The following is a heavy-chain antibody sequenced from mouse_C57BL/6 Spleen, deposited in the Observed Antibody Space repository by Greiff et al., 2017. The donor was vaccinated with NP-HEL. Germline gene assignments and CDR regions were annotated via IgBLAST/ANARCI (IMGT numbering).Heavy chain of an antibody. D-gene: IGHD2-3*01. CDR3: ARGLYDGYYGFDY. Sequence: VQLQQPGAELVRPGTSVKLSCKASGYTFTSYWMHWVKQRPGQGLEWIGVIDPSDSYTNYNQKFKGRATLTVDTSSSTAYMQLSSLTSEDSAVYYCARGLYDGYYGFDYWGQGTTLTVSS. CDR2: IDPSDSYT. V-gene: IGHV1-59*01. CDR1: GYTFTSYW. J-gene: IGHJ2*01.